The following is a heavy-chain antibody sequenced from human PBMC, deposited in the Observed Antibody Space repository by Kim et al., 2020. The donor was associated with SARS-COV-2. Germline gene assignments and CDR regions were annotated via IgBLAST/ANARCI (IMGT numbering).Heavy chain of an antibody. V-gene: IGHV3-7*01. Sequence: GGSLRLSCAASGFTFSSYWMSWVRQAPGKGLEWVANIKQDGSEKYYVDSVKGRFTISRDNAKNSLYLQMNSLRAEDTAVYYCARSHYYDSSGYYHSEFEYWGQGTLVTVSS. J-gene: IGHJ4*02. D-gene: IGHD3-22*01. CDR3: ARSHYYDSSGYYHSEFEY. CDR1: GFTFSSYW. CDR2: IKQDGSEK.